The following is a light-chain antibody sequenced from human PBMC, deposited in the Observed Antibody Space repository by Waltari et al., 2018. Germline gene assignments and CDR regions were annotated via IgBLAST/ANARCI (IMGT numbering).Light chain of an antibody. CDR1: QSVGTH. J-gene: IGKJ2*01. CDR3: QQRSSWTPHT. Sequence: EIVLTQSPATLSLSPGETATLPCRASQSVGTHLAWYQQKPGQAPSLLIYDASNRATGIPDRFRGSGSGTDVTLTISSLETADFAIYYCQQRSSWTPHTFGQGARLEIK. V-gene: IGKV3-11*01. CDR2: DAS.